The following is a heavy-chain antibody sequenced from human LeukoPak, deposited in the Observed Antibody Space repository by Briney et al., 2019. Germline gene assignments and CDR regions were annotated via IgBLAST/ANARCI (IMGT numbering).Heavy chain of an antibody. CDR3: AKYFTVTTLGMDV. D-gene: IGHD5-18*01. J-gene: IGHJ6*02. V-gene: IGHV3-23*01. CDR1: GFTFSSYA. Sequence: GGSLKLSCAASGFTFSSYAMSWVRQAPGKGLEWVSAISGSGGSTYYADSVKGRFTISRDNSKNTLYLQMNSLRAEDTAVYYCAKYFTVTTLGMDVWGQGTTVTVSS. CDR2: ISGSGGST.